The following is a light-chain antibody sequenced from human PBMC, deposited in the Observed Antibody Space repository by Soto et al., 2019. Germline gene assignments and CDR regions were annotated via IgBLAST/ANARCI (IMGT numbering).Light chain of an antibody. CDR3: QQSYSTPLT. CDR1: QSISRF. CDR2: AAS. J-gene: IGKJ3*01. V-gene: IGKV1-39*01. Sequence: DIQMTQSPSSLSASVGDRVTITCRASQSISRFSNWYQQKPGKAPKLLIFAASSLQSGVPSRFSGSGSGTDFTLTISSLQPEDFATYYCQQSYSTPLTFGPRTRVDIK.